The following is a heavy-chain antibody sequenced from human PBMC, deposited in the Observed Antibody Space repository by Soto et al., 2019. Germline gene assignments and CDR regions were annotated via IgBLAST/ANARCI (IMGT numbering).Heavy chain of an antibody. J-gene: IGHJ4*02. CDR1: GYTFTNFG. Sequence: QVQLVQSGAEVKKPGASVKVSCKASGYTFTNFGISCVRQAHGQGLEWMGWISAYNGNTNYAQNFQGRVTMTTDTSTSTAYRELRRRRSDDTAVDDCARGVTPIDFWGKGTLVTVSS. CDR2: ISAYNGNT. CDR3: ARGVTPIDF. V-gene: IGHV1-18*01. D-gene: IGHD2-21*02.